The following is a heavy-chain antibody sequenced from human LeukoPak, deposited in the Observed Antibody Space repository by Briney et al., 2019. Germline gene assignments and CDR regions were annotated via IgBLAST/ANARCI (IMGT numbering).Heavy chain of an antibody. Sequence: PSETLSLTCTVSGGSISSYYWSWIRQPPGKGLEWIGYIYYSGSTNYNPSLKSQVTISVDTSKNQFSLKLSSVTAADTAVYYCARAPSYYYDSSGYSPFDYWGQGTLVTVSS. CDR2: IYYSGST. CDR3: ARAPSYYYDSSGYSPFDY. J-gene: IGHJ4*02. CDR1: GGSISSYY. D-gene: IGHD3-22*01. V-gene: IGHV4-59*01.